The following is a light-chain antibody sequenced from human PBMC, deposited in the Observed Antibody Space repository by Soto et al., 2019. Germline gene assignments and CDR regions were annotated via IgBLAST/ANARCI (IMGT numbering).Light chain of an antibody. CDR3: QQYDSSPLT. CDR2: GAS. J-gene: IGKJ4*01. V-gene: IGKV3-20*01. CDR1: QSGRSSH. Sequence: SALTQSPGTLSLSPVERATLSCRAGQSGRSSHLAWYQQKPGQAPRLLIYGASSRATGIPDRFSGSGSGTDFTLTISRLEPEDFAVYYCQQYDSSPLTFGGGTKVDI.